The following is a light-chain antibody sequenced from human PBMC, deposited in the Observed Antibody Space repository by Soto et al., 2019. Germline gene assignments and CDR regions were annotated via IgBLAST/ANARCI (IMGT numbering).Light chain of an antibody. V-gene: IGLV2-23*03. CDR3: CSYAGSSTFV. J-gene: IGLJ2*01. Sequence: QCALTQPASVSGSPGQSITISCTGTSSDVGSYNLVSWYQQHPGKAPKLMIYEGSKRPSAVSNRFSGSKSGNTASLTISGLQAEDEADYYCCSYAGSSTFVFGGGTKLTVL. CDR2: EGS. CDR1: SSDVGSYNL.